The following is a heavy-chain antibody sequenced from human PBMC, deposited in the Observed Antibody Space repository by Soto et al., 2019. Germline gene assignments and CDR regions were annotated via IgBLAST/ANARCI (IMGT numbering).Heavy chain of an antibody. CDR1: GGTFSSYA. D-gene: IGHD3-10*01. V-gene: IGHV1-69*13. Sequence: GASVKVSCKASGGTFSSYAIGWVRQAPGQGLEWMGGIIPIFGTANYAQKFQGRVTITADEPTSTAYMELSSLRSEDTAVYYCARDRSRYMVRGEYPRPSPLDYWGQGTLVTVSS. CDR3: ARDRSRYMVRGEYPRPSPLDY. CDR2: IIPIFGTA. J-gene: IGHJ4*02.